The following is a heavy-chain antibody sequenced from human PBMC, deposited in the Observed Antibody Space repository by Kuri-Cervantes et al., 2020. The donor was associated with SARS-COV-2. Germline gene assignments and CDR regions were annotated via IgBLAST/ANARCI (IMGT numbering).Heavy chain of an antibody. D-gene: IGHD3-10*01. V-gene: IGHV3-11*01. CDR1: GFTSSDYY. CDR2: ISSSGSTI. J-gene: IGHJ3*02. CDR3: ARDSITMVQGVTSDAFDI. Sequence: GESLKISCAASGFTSSDYYMSWIRQAPGKGLEWVSYISSSGSTIYYADSVKGRFTISRDNAKNSLYLQMNSLRAEDTAVYYCARDSITMVQGVTSDAFDIWGQGTMVTVSS.